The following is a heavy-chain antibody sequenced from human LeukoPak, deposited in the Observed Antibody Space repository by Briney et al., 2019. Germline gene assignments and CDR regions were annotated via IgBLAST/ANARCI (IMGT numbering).Heavy chain of an antibody. D-gene: IGHD3-10*01. CDR3: ARHSPGSGIFSADY. CDR2: IYYSGST. V-gene: IGHV4-39*01. CDR1: GGSISSSSYY. J-gene: IGHJ4*02. Sequence: SETLSLTCTVSGGSISSSSYYWGWIRQPPGKGLEWIGSIYYSGSTYYNPSLKSRVTISVDTSKNQFSLKLSSVTAADTAVYSWARHSPGSGIFSADYWAKEPLVPVSS.